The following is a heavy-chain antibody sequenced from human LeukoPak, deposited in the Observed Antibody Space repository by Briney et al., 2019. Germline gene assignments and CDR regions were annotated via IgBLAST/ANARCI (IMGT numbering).Heavy chain of an antibody. CDR3: ARGRKAFDY. J-gene: IGHJ4*02. CDR1: GGSFSGYY. CDR2: INHSGST. V-gene: IGHV4-34*01. Sequence: SETLSLTCSVDGGSFSGYYWGWIRQPPGKGLEWIGEINHSGSTNYNPSLKSRLTISVNTSNNQYSLKLSSISAADTAVYYCARGRKAFDYWGQGTPVTVSS.